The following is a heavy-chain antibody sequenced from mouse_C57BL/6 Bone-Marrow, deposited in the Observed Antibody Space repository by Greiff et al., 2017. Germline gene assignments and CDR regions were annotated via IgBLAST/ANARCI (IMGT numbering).Heavy chain of an antibody. CDR1: GYTFTSYW. CDR2: IHPNSGST. D-gene: IGHD1-1*01. J-gene: IGHJ4*01. Sequence: QVQLQQPGAELVKPGASVKLSCKASGYTFTSYWMHWVKQRPGQGLEWIGMIHPNSGSTNYNEKFKSKATLTVDKSSSTAYMQLSSLTSEDSAVYYCARWGVVATYFSMDYWGQGTSVTVSS. CDR3: ARWGVVATYFSMDY. V-gene: IGHV1-64*01.